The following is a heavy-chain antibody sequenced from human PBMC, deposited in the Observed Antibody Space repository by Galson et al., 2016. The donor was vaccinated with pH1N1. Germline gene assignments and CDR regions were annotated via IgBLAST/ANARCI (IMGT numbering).Heavy chain of an antibody. J-gene: IGHJ5*02. V-gene: IGHV1-2*06. Sequence: SVKVSCKASGYTFTDHYIHWVRQAPGQGLEWMGRISPDSGGTNYAQKFRGRVTMTGDTSINTAYMELSRLRSDDTAVYYCARHDYGGCFDPWGQGTLVTLSS. CDR1: GYTFTDHY. D-gene: IGHD4-23*01. CDR2: ISPDSGGT. CDR3: ARHDYGGCFDP.